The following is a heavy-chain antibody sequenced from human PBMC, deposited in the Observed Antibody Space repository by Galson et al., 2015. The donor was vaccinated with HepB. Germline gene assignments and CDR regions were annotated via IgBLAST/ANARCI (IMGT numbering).Heavy chain of an antibody. J-gene: IGHJ6*02. CDR3: ARDSYGMDV. V-gene: IGHV3-30*04. CDR2: ISYDGSNK. Sequence: SLRLSCAASGFIFSTYSMHWVRQASGKGLEWVAVISYDGSNKYYADSVKGRFTISRDDSKNTLYLQMNSLRTEDTAVYYCARDSYGMDVWGQGTTVTVSS. CDR1: GFIFSTYS.